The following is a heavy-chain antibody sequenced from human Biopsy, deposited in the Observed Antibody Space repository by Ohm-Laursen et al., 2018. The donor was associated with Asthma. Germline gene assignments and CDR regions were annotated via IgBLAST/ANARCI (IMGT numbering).Heavy chain of an antibody. CDR1: GGSLSSGPYY. J-gene: IGHJ5*02. D-gene: IGHD3-3*01. CDR3: ARFTASITIFGVVNNWFDP. Sequence: TLSLTWTVSGGSLSSGPYYWSWVRQHPGKGLEWIGYINYSGSTFYSPSLESRVTVSVDTSKNQFSLKLSSVTAADTAVYYCARFTASITIFGVVNNWFDPWGQGTLVTVSS. V-gene: IGHV4-31*02. CDR2: INYSGST.